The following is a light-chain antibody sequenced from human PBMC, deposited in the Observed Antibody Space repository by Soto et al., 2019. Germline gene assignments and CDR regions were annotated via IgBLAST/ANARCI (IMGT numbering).Light chain of an antibody. CDR3: SSYRRGNTEVV. Sequence: QSALTQPASVSGSPGQSITISCTGTSSDIGGYNYVSWYQQHPGKAPKLMIFDVYDRPSGVSDRFSGSKSGNTASLTISGLQAEDEADYYCSSYRRGNTEVVFGGGTKVTVL. CDR2: DVY. CDR1: SSDIGGYNY. V-gene: IGLV2-14*03. J-gene: IGLJ2*01.